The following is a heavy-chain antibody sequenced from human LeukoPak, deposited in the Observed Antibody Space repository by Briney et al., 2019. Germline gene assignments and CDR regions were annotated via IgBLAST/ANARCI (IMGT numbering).Heavy chain of an antibody. CDR3: ARNYDFWSGSLPFDY. CDR2: ISAYNGNT. CDR1: VYTFTSYG. D-gene: IGHD3-3*01. V-gene: IGHV1-18*01. Sequence: ASVKVSCKASVYTFTSYGISWVRQAPGQGLEWMGWISAYNGNTNYAQKLQGRVTMTTDTSTGTAYMELRSLRSDDTAVYYCARNYDFWSGSLPFDYWGQGTLVTVSS. J-gene: IGHJ4*02.